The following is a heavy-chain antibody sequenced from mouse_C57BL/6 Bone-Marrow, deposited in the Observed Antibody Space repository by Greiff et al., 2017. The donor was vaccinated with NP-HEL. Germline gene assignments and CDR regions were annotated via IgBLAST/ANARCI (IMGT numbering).Heavy chain of an antibody. V-gene: IGHV1-26*01. Sequence: VQLQQSGPELVKPGASVKISCKASGYTFTDYYMNWVKQSHGKSLEWIGDINPNNGGTSYNQKFKGKATLTVDKSSSTAYMELRSLTSEDSAVYYCAREESNYVHYAMDYWGQGTSVTVSS. CDR2: INPNNGGT. D-gene: IGHD2-5*01. CDR1: GYTFTDYY. J-gene: IGHJ4*01. CDR3: AREESNYVHYAMDY.